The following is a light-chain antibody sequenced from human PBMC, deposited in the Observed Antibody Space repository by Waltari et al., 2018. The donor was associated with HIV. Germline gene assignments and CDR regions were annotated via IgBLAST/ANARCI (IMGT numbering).Light chain of an antibody. CDR3: SSYAGRDNRVV. CDR2: EVN. V-gene: IGLV2-8*02. Sequence: QSAPAQTPPASSSPGQTLHISCPGTGSDVGTYNYAAWYRQHPGTAPKFSIYEVNMRPSGVPDRFSGAKSGTVASLTVSGLQADDESDYYCSSYAGRDNRVVFGGGTKLTVL. J-gene: IGLJ2*01. CDR1: GSDVGTYNY.